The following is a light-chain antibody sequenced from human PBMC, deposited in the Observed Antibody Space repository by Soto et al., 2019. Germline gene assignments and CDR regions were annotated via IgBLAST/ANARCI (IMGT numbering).Light chain of an antibody. Sequence: IVLTQSPGTLSLSPGERATLSCGASQSVSSSYLAWYQQKPGQSPRLLIYSASSRATGIPDRFNGSGSGTEFTLTLSSLGPEDFAVYYCQQYGSSPALFTFGAGTKVDI. J-gene: IGKJ3*01. V-gene: IGKV3-20*01. CDR3: QQYGSSPALFT. CDR1: QSVSSSY. CDR2: SAS.